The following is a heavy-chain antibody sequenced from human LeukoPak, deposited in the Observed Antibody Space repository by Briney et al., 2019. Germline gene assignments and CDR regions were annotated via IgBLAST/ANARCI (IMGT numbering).Heavy chain of an antibody. CDR2: INHSGST. V-gene: IGHV4-34*01. Sequence: PSETLSLTCADYGGSFRGYYWSWIRQPPGKGLEWIGEINHSGSTNYNPSLKSRVTISVDTSKSQFSLKLSSVTAADTAVYYCASRYGMDVWGQGTTVTVSS. CDR3: ASRYGMDV. CDR1: GGSFRGYY. J-gene: IGHJ6*02.